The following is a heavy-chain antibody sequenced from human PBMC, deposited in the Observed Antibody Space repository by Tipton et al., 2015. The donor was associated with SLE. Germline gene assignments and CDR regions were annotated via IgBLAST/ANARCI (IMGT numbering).Heavy chain of an antibody. D-gene: IGHD2-21*01. CDR1: GDSISSNTHY. V-gene: IGHV4-39*01. Sequence: TLSLTCTVSGDSISSNTHYWGWIRQPPGKGLAWIGSLDYSGISFSNPSLKSRVTISVDTSKNQFSLKLSSVTAADTSIYYCASSLVVLRNWFDPWGQGTLVTVSS. J-gene: IGHJ5*02. CDR3: ASSLVVLRNWFDP. CDR2: LDYSGIS.